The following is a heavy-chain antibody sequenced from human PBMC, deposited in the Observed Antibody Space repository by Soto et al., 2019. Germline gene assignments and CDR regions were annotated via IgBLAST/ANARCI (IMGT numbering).Heavy chain of an antibody. J-gene: IGHJ4*02. CDR1: GFSFNKYA. D-gene: IGHD2-21*02. V-gene: IGHV3-23*01. Sequence: GGSLRLSFVASGFSFNKYAMIWVRHAPVKGQEWVSGITGSGNTIEYTASVKGRFTISRDNSKNTVYLQMDGLRAEDTAMYYCAKDDVAGDGLWFVSGWGPGIPVNVSS. CDR2: ITGSGNTI. CDR3: AKDDVAGDGLWFVSG.